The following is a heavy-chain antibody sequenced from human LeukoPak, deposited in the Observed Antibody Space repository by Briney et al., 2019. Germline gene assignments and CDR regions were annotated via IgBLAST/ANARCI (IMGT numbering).Heavy chain of an antibody. Sequence: GGSLRLSCAASGFTFSSYWMHWVRQAPGKGLVWVSRSNSDGSSTSYADSVKGRFTISRDNAKNTLYLQMNSLRAEDTAVYYCARDREDNPTVVTYWGQGTLVTVSS. V-gene: IGHV3-74*01. D-gene: IGHD4-23*01. J-gene: IGHJ4*02. CDR3: ARDREDNPTVVTY. CDR1: GFTFSSYW. CDR2: SNSDGSST.